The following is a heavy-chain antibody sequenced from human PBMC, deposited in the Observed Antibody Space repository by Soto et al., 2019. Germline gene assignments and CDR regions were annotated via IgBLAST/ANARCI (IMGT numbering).Heavy chain of an antibody. CDR1: GGSFSGYY. V-gene: IGHV4-34*01. J-gene: IGHJ5*02. CDR3: ARAHSSSWSTNWFDP. D-gene: IGHD6-13*01. Sequence: ETLSLTCAVYGGSFSGYYWSWIRQPPGKGLEWIGEVNHGGTTNYNPSLKSRVTISVDTSKTQFSLRLSSVTAADTAVYYCARAHSSSWSTNWFDPWGQGTLVTVSS. CDR2: VNHGGTT.